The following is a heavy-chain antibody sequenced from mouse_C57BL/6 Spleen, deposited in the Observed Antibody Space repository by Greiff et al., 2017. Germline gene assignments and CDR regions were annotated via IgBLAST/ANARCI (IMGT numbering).Heavy chain of an antibody. Sequence: VQLQQSGPELVKPGASVKISCKASGYTFTDYYMNWVKQSHGKSLEWIGDINPNNGGTSYNQKFKGKATLTVDKSSSTAYMELRSLTSEDSAVYYCARKGAYYPVDYWGQGTTLTVSS. CDR2: INPNNGGT. D-gene: IGHD2-10*01. CDR3: ARKGAYYPVDY. J-gene: IGHJ2*01. V-gene: IGHV1-26*01. CDR1: GYTFTDYY.